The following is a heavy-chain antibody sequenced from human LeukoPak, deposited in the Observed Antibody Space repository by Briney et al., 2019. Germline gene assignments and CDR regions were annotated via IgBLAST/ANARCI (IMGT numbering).Heavy chain of an antibody. J-gene: IGHJ4*02. CDR1: GFTFSDYY. D-gene: IGHD3-9*01. Sequence: PGGSLRLSCAASGFTFSDYYMSWIRQPPGKGLEWIVSFFYSGSTYYNPSLKSRVTISVDTSKNQFSLRLTSVTAADTAVYYCARARGRYIDFLDYWGQGTLITVSS. CDR2: FFYSGST. CDR3: ARARGRYIDFLDY. V-gene: IGHV4-39*02.